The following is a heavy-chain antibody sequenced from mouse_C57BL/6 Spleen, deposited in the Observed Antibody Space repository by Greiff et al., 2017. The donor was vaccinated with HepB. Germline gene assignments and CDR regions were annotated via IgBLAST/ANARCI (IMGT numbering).Heavy chain of an antibody. D-gene: IGHD2-5*01. J-gene: IGHJ3*01. CDR2: INPGSGGT. Sequence: QVQLQQSGAELVRPGTSVKVSCKASGYAFTNYLIEWVKQRPGQGLEWIGVINPGSGGTNYNEKFKGKATLTADKSSCTAYMQLSSLTSEDSAVYFCARWGSNYEGFAYWGQGTLVTVSA. CDR3: ARWGSNYEGFAY. V-gene: IGHV1-54*01. CDR1: GYAFTNYL.